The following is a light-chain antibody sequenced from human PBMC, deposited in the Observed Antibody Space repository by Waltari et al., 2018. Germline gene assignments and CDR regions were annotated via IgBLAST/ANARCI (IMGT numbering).Light chain of an antibody. J-gene: IGKJ4*01. CDR2: GAS. Sequence: CGASQTFRTTYLTWYQQKPGQAPPLLSYGASSRATGIPDRFSGSGSGTDFSLTISILEPEDFAVYYCQQYDISPRTFGGGTKVEIK. V-gene: IGKV3-20*01. CDR1: QTFRTTY. CDR3: QQYDISPRT.